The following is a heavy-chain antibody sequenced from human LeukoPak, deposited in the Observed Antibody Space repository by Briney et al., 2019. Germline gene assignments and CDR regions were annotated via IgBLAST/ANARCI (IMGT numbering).Heavy chain of an antibody. CDR1: GGSLSGYY. Sequence: PSETLSLTCAVYGGSLSGYYWSWVRQPPGMGLEWIGEANLSGVTNYNPSPKSRITMSLDTSKNHFSLKLSSVTAADTAVYYCARPVGGWFDPWGQGTLVTVSS. D-gene: IGHD3-16*01. J-gene: IGHJ5*02. CDR2: ANLSGVT. V-gene: IGHV4-34*01. CDR3: ARPVGGWFDP.